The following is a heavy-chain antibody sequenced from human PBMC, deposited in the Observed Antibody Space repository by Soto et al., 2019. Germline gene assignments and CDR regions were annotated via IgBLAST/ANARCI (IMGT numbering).Heavy chain of an antibody. CDR1: GFTFSNAW. V-gene: IGHV3-15*01. CDR3: TTLEHYYYTSGYSDY. D-gene: IGHD3-22*01. J-gene: IGHJ4*02. CDR2: IKSKTDGGTT. Sequence: LRLSCAASGFTFSNAWMSWVRQAPGKGLDWVGRIKSKTDGGTTDYAAPVKGRFTISRDDSKNTLFLLMDSLKTEDSAVYYCTTLEHYYYTSGYSDYWGQGTLVTVSS.